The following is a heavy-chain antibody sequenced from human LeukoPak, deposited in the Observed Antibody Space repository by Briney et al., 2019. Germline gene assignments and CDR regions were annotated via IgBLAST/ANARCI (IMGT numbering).Heavy chain of an antibody. CDR1: GFTFSNYG. D-gene: IGHD6-13*01. V-gene: IGHV3-30*02. CDR2: IHYDGSNK. J-gene: IGHJ4*02. Sequence: GGSLRLSCAASGFTFSNYGMHWVRQAPGKGLDWVAFIHYDGSNKYYADSVKGRFTISRDNSKNTLYLQMNSLRAEDTAVYYCAKDKARGSQVGPRITAPGTFDYWGQGTLVTVSS. CDR3: AKDKARGSQVGPRITAPGTFDY.